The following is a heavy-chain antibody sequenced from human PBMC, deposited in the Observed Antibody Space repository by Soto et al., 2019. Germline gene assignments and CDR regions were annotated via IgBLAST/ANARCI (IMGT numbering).Heavy chain of an antibody. J-gene: IGHJ6*02. V-gene: IGHV4-59*01. D-gene: IGHD2-2*01. CDR2: IYYSGST. Sequence: PSETLSLTCTVSGGSISSYYWSWIRQPPGKGLEWIGYIYYSGSTNYNPSLKSRVTISVDTSKNQFSLKLSSVTAADTAVYYCARGVVPATSYGMDVWGQGTTVTVSS. CDR1: GGSISSYY. CDR3: ARGVVPATSYGMDV.